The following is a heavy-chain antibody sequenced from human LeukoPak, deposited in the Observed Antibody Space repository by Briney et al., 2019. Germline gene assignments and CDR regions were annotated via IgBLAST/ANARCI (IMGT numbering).Heavy chain of an antibody. CDR1: GFTVSSNY. Sequence: PGGSLRLSCAASGFTVSSNYMSWVRQAPGKGLEWVSVIYSGGSTYYADSVKGRFTISRDNSKNTLYLQMNSLRAEDTAVYYCAREYREQRLVRFSYFDYWGQGTLVTVSS. J-gene: IGHJ4*02. CDR3: AREYREQRLVRFSYFDY. CDR2: IYSGGST. V-gene: IGHV3-53*01. D-gene: IGHD6-13*01.